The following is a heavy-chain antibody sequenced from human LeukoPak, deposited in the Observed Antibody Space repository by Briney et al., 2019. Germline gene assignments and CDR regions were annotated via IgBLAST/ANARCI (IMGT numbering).Heavy chain of an antibody. V-gene: IGHV4-39*01. CDR1: GGSISSIENY. CDR3: ARHFDY. J-gene: IGHJ4*02. Sequence: SETLSLTCTVSGGSISSIENYWGWIRQPPGKGLEWIGSISYSGNTYYNPSLKSRVTLSGNTSKNQFSLKMTSVTAADTAVYYCARHFDYWGQGTLVTVSS. CDR2: ISYSGNT.